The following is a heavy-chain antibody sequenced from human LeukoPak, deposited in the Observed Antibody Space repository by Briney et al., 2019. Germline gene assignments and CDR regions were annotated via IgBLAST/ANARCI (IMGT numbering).Heavy chain of an antibody. V-gene: IGHV3-7*01. Sequence: WVRQTPGKGLEWVANINQDGSQKFYVDSVKGRFTISRDNANNSLYLQMNSLRAEDTAAYYCRCRWDYWGQGTLVTVSS. CDR3: RCRWDY. CDR2: INQDGSQK. J-gene: IGHJ4*02. D-gene: IGHD4-23*01.